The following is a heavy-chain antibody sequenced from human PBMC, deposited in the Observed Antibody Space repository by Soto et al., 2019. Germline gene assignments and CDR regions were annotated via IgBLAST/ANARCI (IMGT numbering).Heavy chain of an antibody. J-gene: IGHJ4*02. CDR2: VNWNGGST. D-gene: IGHD6-13*01. CDR1: GFTFDDYG. Sequence: GGSLRLSCAASGFTFDDYGMSWARQAPGKGLEWVSGVNWNGGSTGYADSVKGRFTISRDNSKNTLYLQMNSLRAEDTAVYYCAYSSTPFDYWGQGTLVTVSS. CDR3: AYSSTPFDY. V-gene: IGHV3-20*04.